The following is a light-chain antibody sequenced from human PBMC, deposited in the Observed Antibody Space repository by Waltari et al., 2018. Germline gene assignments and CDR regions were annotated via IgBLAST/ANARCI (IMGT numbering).Light chain of an antibody. CDR2: GVS. J-gene: IGKJ3*01. V-gene: IGKV3-20*01. Sequence: EIVLTQSPGTLSLSPGERATLSCRASQTFRSNYLAWYRQKPGQAPRLLIYGVSTRASGIPDRFSGSGSETDFTLTISRLEPEDFAVYYCQHYDSRPFTFGPGTKVDLK. CDR3: QHYDSRPFT. CDR1: QTFRSNY.